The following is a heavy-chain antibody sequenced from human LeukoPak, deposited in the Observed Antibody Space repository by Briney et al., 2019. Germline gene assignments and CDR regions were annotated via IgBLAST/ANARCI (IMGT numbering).Heavy chain of an antibody. CDR2: IYYSGST. V-gene: IGHV4-39*01. CDR1: GGSISSSSYY. Sequence: SETLSLTCTVSGGSISSSSYYWGWIRQPPGKGLEWIGSIYYSGSTYYNPSLKSRVTISVDTSKNQFSLKLSSVTAADTAVYYCARVQQLVGGMDVWGQGTTVTVSS. CDR3: ARVQQLVGGMDV. J-gene: IGHJ6*02. D-gene: IGHD6-13*01.